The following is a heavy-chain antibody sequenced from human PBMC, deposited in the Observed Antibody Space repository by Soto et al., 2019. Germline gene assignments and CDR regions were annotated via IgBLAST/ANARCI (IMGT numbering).Heavy chain of an antibody. CDR2: ISAFNGNT. D-gene: IGHD6-19*01. J-gene: IGHJ4*02. V-gene: IGHV1-18*01. CDR1: GYTFTSYG. CDR3: ARDGGSGWYSMLGY. Sequence: ASVKVSCKASGYTFTSYGISWVRQAPGQGLEWMGWISAFNGNTYYAQKLQGRVTMTTDTSTSTAYMELSRLRSGDTAVYYCARDGGSGWYSMLGYWGQGTLVTVSS.